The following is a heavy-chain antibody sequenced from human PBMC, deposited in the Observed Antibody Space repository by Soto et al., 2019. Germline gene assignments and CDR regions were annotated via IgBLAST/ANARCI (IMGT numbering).Heavy chain of an antibody. V-gene: IGHV1-8*01. CDR3: ARGPYSSSWYSYYYGMDV. J-gene: IGHJ6*02. CDR2: MNPNSGNT. D-gene: IGHD6-13*01. CDR1: GYTFTSYD. Sequence: ASVKVSCKASGYTFTSYDINGVRQATGQGLEWMGWMNPNSGNTGYAQKFQGRVTMTRNTSISTAYMELSSLRSEDTAVYYCARGPYSSSWYSYYYGMDVWGQGTTVTVSS.